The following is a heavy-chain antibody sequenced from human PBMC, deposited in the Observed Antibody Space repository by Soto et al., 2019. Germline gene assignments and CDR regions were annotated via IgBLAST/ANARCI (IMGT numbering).Heavy chain of an antibody. CDR3: ARSGGYDYLGSDDYWYFDL. CDR2: ISSSSSYI. Sequence: EVQLVESGGGLVKPGGSLRLSCAASGFTFSSYSMNWVRQAPGKGLEWVSSISSSSSYIYYADSVKGRFTISRDNAKNSLYLQMNSLRAEDTAVYYCARSGGYDYLGSDDYWYFDLWGRGTLVTVSS. J-gene: IGHJ2*01. V-gene: IGHV3-21*01. CDR1: GFTFSSYS. D-gene: IGHD5-12*01.